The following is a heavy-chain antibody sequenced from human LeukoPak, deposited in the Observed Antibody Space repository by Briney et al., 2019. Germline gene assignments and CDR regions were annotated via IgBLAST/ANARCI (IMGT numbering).Heavy chain of an antibody. D-gene: IGHD5-18*01. V-gene: IGHV4-59*08. CDR1: GDSISSYY. Sequence: SETLSLTCIVSGDSISSYYWSWIRQSPGRGLECIGYFYYTGNTNYNPSLKSRVTISVDMSKNRFSLKLSSVTAADTAVYYCAGSKYNFGYGTSAFWGRGTLVTVSS. CDR3: AGSKYNFGYGTSAF. CDR2: FYYTGNT. J-gene: IGHJ4*02.